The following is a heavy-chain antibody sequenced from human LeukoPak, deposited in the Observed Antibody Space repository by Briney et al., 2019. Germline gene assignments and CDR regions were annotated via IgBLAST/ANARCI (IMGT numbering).Heavy chain of an antibody. CDR3: ARDRYYYDSSARYFDY. CDR2: IYYSGST. J-gene: IGHJ4*02. CDR1: GGSISSSSYY. Sequence: SETLSLTCTVSGGSISSSSYYWGWIRQPPGKGLEWIGSIYYSGSTYYNPSLKSRVTISVDTSKNQFSLKLSSVTAADTAVYYCARDRYYYDSSARYFDYWGQGTLVTVSS. D-gene: IGHD3-22*01. V-gene: IGHV4-39*07.